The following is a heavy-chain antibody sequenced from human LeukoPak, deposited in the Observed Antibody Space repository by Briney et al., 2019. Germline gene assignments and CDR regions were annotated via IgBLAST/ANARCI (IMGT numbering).Heavy chain of an antibody. D-gene: IGHD3-3*01. CDR3: AKQHYDFWSGYSNLYYYYYMDV. J-gene: IGHJ6*03. CDR2: ISYDGSNK. Sequence: GGSLRLSCAASGFTFSSYVMHWVRQAPGKGLEWVAVISYDGSNKYYADSVKGRFTISRDNSKNTLYLQMNSLRAEDTAVYYCAKQHYDFWSGYSNLYYYYYMDVWGKGTTVTVSS. CDR1: GFTFSSYV. V-gene: IGHV3-30*18.